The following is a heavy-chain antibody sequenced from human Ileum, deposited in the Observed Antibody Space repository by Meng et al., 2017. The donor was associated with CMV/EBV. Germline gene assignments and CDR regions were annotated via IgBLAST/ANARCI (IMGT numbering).Heavy chain of an antibody. CDR1: GYTFTSNK. CDR3: ARDGLSGRYFDY. J-gene: IGHJ4*02. V-gene: IGHV7-4-1*02. Sequence: CKTSGYTFTSNKIIWVRQAPGQGPEWMGWIDTNTGNPTYAQAFTGRFVFSLDTSVNTAYLQISSLKAEDTAVYYCARDGLSGRYFDYWGQGTLVTVSS. D-gene: IGHD1-26*01. CDR2: IDTNTGNP.